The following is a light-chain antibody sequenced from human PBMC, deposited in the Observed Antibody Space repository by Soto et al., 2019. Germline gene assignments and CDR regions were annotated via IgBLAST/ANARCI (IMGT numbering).Light chain of an antibody. CDR3: HHDQPRVN. CDR1: QSISSW. J-gene: IGKJ4*01. V-gene: IGKV1-5*01. CDR2: DAS. Sequence: RCRASQSISSWLAWYQQKPGKAPKLLIYDASSLESGVPSRFSGSGSGKEIKLSVSSLPADEFVPYNSHHDQPRVNIAGGTKVDIK.